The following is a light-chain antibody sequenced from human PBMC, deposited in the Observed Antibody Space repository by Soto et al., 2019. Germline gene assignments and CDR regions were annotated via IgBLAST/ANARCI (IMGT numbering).Light chain of an antibody. CDR1: QSVSSN. Sequence: TQSPDTLSLSPGERATLSCRASQSVSSNLAWYQQKPGQAPRLLIYGASTRATGIPARFSGSGSGTEFTLTIDNLQSEDFAVYYCQHYYTWPRSFGGGTKVDIK. J-gene: IGKJ4*01. CDR2: GAS. CDR3: QHYYTWPRS. V-gene: IGKV3-15*01.